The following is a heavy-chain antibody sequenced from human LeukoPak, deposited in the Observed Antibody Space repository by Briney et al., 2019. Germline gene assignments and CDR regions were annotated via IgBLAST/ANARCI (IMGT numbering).Heavy chain of an antibody. Sequence: GGSLRLSCAASGFTVSSNYMSWVRQAPGKGLEWVSVIYSGGSTYYADSVKGRFTISRDNSKNTLYLQMNSLRAEDTAVYYCARDTYYYGSGSYLDQVYWGQGTLVTVSS. CDR2: IYSGGST. J-gene: IGHJ4*02. CDR3: ARDTYYYGSGSYLDQVY. V-gene: IGHV3-66*01. CDR1: GFTVSSNY. D-gene: IGHD3-10*01.